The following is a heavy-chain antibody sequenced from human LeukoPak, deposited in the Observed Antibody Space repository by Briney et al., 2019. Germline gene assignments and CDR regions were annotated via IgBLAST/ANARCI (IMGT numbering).Heavy chain of an antibody. CDR2: IIPIFGTA. V-gene: IGHV1-69*05. CDR3: ARGFAAATLNYYYYYYMDV. D-gene: IGHD2-15*01. Sequence: GASVKVSCKASGGTFSSYAISWVRQAPGQGLEWMGGIIPIFGTANYAQKFQGRVTITTDESTSTAYVELSSLRSEDTAVYYCARGFAAATLNYYYYYYMDVWGKGTTVTVSS. J-gene: IGHJ6*03. CDR1: GGTFSSYA.